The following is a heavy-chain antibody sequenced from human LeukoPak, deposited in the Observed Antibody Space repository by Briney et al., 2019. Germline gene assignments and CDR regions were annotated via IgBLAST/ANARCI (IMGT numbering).Heavy chain of an antibody. J-gene: IGHJ4*02. CDR1: GFTFSNAW. V-gene: IGHV3-15*01. CDR2: IKSKTDGGTT. D-gene: IGHD3-22*01. Sequence: GGSLRLSCAASGFTFSNAWMSWVRQAPGKGLEWVGRIKSKTDGGTTDYAAPVKGRFTISRDDSKNTLYLQMNSLKTEDTAVYYCTTDLGASGSPETDYDSSGYYPLDYFDYWGQGTLVTVSS. CDR3: TTDLGASGSPETDYDSSGYYPLDYFDY.